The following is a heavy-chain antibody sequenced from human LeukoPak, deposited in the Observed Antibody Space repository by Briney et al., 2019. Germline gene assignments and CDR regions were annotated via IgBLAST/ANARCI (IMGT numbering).Heavy chain of an antibody. J-gene: IGHJ4*02. V-gene: IGHV4-38-2*01. CDR3: MRGVAAHRRFDY. CDR2: IYHSGAT. CDR1: GYSINSGHY. Sequence: KPSETLSLTCAVSGYSINSGHYWGWIRQPPGKGLEWIGSIYHSGATFYKSSLKSRVTISVDTSKNQFSLKVTPVTAADTAVYYCMRGVAAHRRFDYWGQGTLVTVSS. D-gene: IGHD2-15*01.